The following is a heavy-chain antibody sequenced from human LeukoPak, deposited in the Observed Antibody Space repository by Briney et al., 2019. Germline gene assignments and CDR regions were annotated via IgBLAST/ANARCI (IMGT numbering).Heavy chain of an antibody. D-gene: IGHD3-22*01. V-gene: IGHV7-4-1*02. CDR3: ARVTMIEVPYFDY. J-gene: IGHJ4*02. Sequence: ASVKVSCKASGGTFSSYAIRWVRQAPGQGLEWMGWINTNTGNPTYAQGFTGRFVFSLDTSVSTAYLQISSLKAEDTAVYYCARVTMIEVPYFDYWGQGTLVTVSS. CDR1: GGTFSSYA. CDR2: INTNTGNP.